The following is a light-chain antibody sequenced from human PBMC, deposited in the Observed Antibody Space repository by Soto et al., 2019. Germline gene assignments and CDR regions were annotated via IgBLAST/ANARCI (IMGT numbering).Light chain of an antibody. J-gene: IGLJ1*01. CDR2: EVS. Sequence: QSALTQPASVSGSPGQSITISCTGTSSDVGNYNLVSWYQQHPGKAPKLMIYEVSKRPSGVSNRFSGSKSGNTASLTISGLQAEDEDDYSCCSYAGSSTYVFGSGTKLTVL. CDR1: SSDVGNYNL. V-gene: IGLV2-23*02. CDR3: CSYAGSSTYV.